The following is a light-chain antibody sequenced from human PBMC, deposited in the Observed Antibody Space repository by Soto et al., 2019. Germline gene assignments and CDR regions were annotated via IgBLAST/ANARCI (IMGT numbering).Light chain of an antibody. J-gene: IGKJ4*01. V-gene: IGKV1-5*03. CDR3: QQYKSYST. CDR2: KTS. CDR1: QSVVRW. Sequence: DIQMTQSPPTLSASPGDRVTITCRASQSVVRWLAWYQQKPGKAPKLLIYKTSTLESGVPSRFSGSGSGTEFTLTISSLQPDDFATYYCQQYKSYSTFGGGSKVEIK.